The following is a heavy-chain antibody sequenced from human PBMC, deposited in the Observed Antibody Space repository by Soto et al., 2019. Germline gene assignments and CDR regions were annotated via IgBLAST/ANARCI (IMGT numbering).Heavy chain of an antibody. D-gene: IGHD3-10*01. J-gene: IGHJ4*02. Sequence: QVQLVQSGAEVKKPGASVKVSCKASGYTCTSYYMHWVRQAPGQGLEWMGIINPSGGSTSYAQKFQGRVTMPRDTSTSTVYMELSSLRAEETAVYYCASSAGSGSYLDYWGQGTLVTVSS. CDR2: INPSGGST. CDR1: GYTCTSYY. CDR3: ASSAGSGSYLDY. V-gene: IGHV1-46*03.